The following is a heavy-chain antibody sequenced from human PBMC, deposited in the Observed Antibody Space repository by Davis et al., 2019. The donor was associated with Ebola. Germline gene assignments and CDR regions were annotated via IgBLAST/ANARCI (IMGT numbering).Heavy chain of an antibody. V-gene: IGHV3-15*01. CDR1: GFTFSNTW. CDR3: TTALLWFGELLFRNPYFFDY. J-gene: IGHJ4*02. D-gene: IGHD3-10*01. Sequence: PGGSLRLSCAASGFTFSNTWMSWVRQAPGKGLEWVGHIKSNSDGGTTDYAAPVKGRFTISRDDSKSTLYLQMNSLKTEDTAVYYCTTALLWFGELLFRNPYFFDYWGQGTLVTVSS. CDR2: IKSNSDGGTT.